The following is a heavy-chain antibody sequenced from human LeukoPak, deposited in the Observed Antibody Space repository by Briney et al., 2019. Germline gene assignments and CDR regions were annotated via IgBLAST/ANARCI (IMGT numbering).Heavy chain of an antibody. V-gene: IGHV3-49*04. J-gene: IGHJ4*02. D-gene: IGHD1-14*01. CDR3: TSPTGTLGSIRQFDY. CDR1: GFTFGDYA. CDR2: IRSKAYGGTT. Sequence: GGSLRLSCTASGFTFGDYAMSWVRQAPGKGLEWVGFIRSKAYGGTTEYAASVKGRFTISRDDSKSIAYLQMNSLKTEDTAVYYCTSPTGTLGSIRQFDYWGQGTLVTVSS.